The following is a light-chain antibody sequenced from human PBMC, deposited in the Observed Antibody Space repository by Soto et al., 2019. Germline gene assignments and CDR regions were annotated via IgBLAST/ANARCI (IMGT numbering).Light chain of an antibody. J-gene: IGKJ1*01. CDR3: QQYGSSPGT. Sequence: EIVLTQSPGTLSLSPGERATLSCRASQSVSSSYLAWYQQKPGQAPRLLIYGASSRATGIPDRFSGSGSGTEFTLNIRRLEPEDFAVYYCQQYGSSPGTFGQGTKVEIK. CDR2: GAS. CDR1: QSVSSSY. V-gene: IGKV3-20*01.